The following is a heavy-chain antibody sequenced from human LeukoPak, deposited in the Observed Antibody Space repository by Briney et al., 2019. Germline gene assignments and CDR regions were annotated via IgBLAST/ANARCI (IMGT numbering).Heavy chain of an antibody. J-gene: IGHJ4*02. D-gene: IGHD2-2*01. Sequence: GGSLRLSCAASGFTFSNYGIHWVRQAPGKGLEWVAAISYDATNKYYRDSVKGRFTISRDNSKNTLYLQMNSLRAEDTAAYYCAKDRSDNTTWYVGSHWGQGTLVTVSS. V-gene: IGHV3-30*18. CDR3: AKDRSDNTTWYVGSH. CDR2: ISYDATNK. CDR1: GFTFSNYG.